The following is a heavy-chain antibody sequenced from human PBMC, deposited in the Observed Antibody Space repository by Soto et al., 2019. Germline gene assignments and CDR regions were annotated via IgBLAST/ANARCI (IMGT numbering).Heavy chain of an antibody. Sequence: SVKVSCKASGGTFSSYAISWVRQAPGQGLEWMGGIIPIFGTANYAQKFQGRVTITADKSTSTAYMELSSLRSEDTAVYYCARSQGAYCGGDCYSLTNYYYYYGMDVWGQGTTVTSP. D-gene: IGHD2-21*02. J-gene: IGHJ6*02. V-gene: IGHV1-69*06. CDR2: IIPIFGTA. CDR1: GGTFSSYA. CDR3: ARSQGAYCGGDCYSLTNYYYYYGMDV.